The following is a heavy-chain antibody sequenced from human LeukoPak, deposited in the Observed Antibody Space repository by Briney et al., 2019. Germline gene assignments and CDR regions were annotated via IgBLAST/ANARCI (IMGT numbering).Heavy chain of an antibody. V-gene: IGHV3-30*02. CDR3: AKDPATPYKQSPNYYFDY. J-gene: IGHJ4*02. Sequence: GGSLRLSCAASGFTFSSYDMHWVRQAPGKGLEWVAFIRYDGSNKYYADSVKGRFTISRDNSKNTLYLQMNSLRAEDTAVYYCAKDPATPYKQSPNYYFDYWGQGTLVTVSS. CDR2: IRYDGSNK. D-gene: IGHD2-15*01. CDR1: GFTFSSYD.